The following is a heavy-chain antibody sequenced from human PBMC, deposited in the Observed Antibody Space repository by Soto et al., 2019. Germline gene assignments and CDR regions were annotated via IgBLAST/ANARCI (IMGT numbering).Heavy chain of an antibody. CDR2: INHSGST. D-gene: IGHD3-3*01. V-gene: IGHV4-34*01. Sequence: SETLSLTCAVYGGSFSGYYWSWIRQPPGKGLEWIGEINHSGSTNYNPSLKSRVTISVDTSKNQFSLKLSSVTAADTAVYYCARCDFWSGYPSLRYYYYGMDVWGQGTTVTVSS. J-gene: IGHJ6*02. CDR3: ARCDFWSGYPSLRYYYYGMDV. CDR1: GGSFSGYY.